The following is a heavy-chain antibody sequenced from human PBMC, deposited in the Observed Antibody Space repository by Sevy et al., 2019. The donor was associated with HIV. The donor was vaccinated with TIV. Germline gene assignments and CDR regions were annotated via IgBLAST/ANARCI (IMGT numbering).Heavy chain of an antibody. CDR1: GFTFSNYG. J-gene: IGHJ4*02. CDR2: ISGRSSYI. CDR3: ARVLRVVRIDYFDY. D-gene: IGHD2-2*01. V-gene: IGHV3-21*01. Sequence: GGSLRLSCAASGFTFSNYGMNWVRQAPGKGLEWVSSISGRSSYIYNADSVKGRFTISRDNAKNSLYLQMNSLRAEDTAVYYCARVLRVVRIDYFDYWGQGTLVTVSS.